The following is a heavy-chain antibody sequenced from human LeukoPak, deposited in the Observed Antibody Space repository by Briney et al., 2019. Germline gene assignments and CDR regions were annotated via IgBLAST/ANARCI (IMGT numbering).Heavy chain of an antibody. Sequence: SETLSLTCTVSGGSISSYYWSWIRQPPGKGLEWIGYIYYSGSTNYNPSLKSRVTISVDTSKNQFSLKLSSVTAADTAVYYCARLVVPAATPVGHKIWFDPWGQGTLVTVSS. D-gene: IGHD2-2*01. CDR2: IYYSGST. J-gene: IGHJ5*02. CDR3: ARLVVPAATPVGHKIWFDP. V-gene: IGHV4-59*01. CDR1: GGSISSYY.